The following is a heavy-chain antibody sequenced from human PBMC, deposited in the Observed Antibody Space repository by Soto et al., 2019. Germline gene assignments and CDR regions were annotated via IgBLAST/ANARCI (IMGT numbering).Heavy chain of an antibody. CDR2: ISAYNGNT. D-gene: IGHD3-9*01. J-gene: IGHJ6*02. V-gene: IGHV1-18*04. Sequence: QVQLVQSGAEVKKPGASVKVSCKASGYTFTSYGISWVRQALGQGLEWMGWISAYNGNTNYAQKLQGRVTMTTDTSTSTAYMELRSLRSDDTAVYYCARELTDILTGYLNGMDVWGQGTTVTVSS. CDR1: GYTFTSYG. CDR3: ARELTDILTGYLNGMDV.